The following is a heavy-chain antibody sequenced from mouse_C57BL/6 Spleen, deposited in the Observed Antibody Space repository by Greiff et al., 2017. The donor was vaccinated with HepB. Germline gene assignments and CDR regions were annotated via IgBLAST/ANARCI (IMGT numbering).Heavy chain of an antibody. J-gene: IGHJ4*01. CDR1: GFTFSDYG. V-gene: IGHV5-17*01. CDR2: ISSGSSTI. CDR3: AREGTTVDLYAMGY. D-gene: IGHD1-1*01. Sequence: EVKLVESGGGLVKPGGSLKLSCAASGFTFSDYGMHWVRQAPKKGLEWVAYISSGSSTIYYADTVKGRITIARDNAKNTLFLQMTSLRSEDTAMYYCAREGTTVDLYAMGYWGQGTSVTVSS.